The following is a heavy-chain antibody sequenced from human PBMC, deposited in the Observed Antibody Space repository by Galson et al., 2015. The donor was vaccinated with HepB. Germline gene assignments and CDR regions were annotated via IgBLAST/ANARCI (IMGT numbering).Heavy chain of an antibody. CDR3: ARDRVGATKNYYYGMDV. D-gene: IGHD1-26*01. V-gene: IGHV4-4*02. CDR1: GGSISSSNW. Sequence: SETLSLTCAVSGGSISSSNWWSWVRQPPGKGLEWIGEIYHSGSTSYNPSLKSRVTISVDKSKNQFSLKLSSVTAADTAVYYCARDRVGATKNYYYGMDVWGQGTTVTVSS. CDR2: IYHSGST. J-gene: IGHJ6*02.